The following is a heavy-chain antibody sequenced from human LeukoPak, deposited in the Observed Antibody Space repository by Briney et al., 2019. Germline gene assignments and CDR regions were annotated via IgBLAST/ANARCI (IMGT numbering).Heavy chain of an antibody. CDR1: GGSISSYY. J-gene: IGHJ6*02. D-gene: IGHD2/OR15-2a*01. V-gene: IGHV4-59*01. Sequence: TSETLSLTCTVSGGSISSYYWSWIRQPPGKGLEWIGYIYYSGSTNYNPSLKSRVTISVDTSKNQFSLKLSSVTAADTAVYYCARVNRRLYYYYGMDVWGQGTTVTVSS. CDR2: IYYSGST. CDR3: ARVNRRLYYYYGMDV.